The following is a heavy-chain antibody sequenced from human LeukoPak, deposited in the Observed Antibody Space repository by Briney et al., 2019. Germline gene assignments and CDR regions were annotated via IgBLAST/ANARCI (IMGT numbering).Heavy chain of an antibody. CDR2: IKQDGSER. J-gene: IGHJ4*02. Sequence: GGSLRLSCAASGFIFSSYWMSWVRQAPGKGLEWVANIKQDGSERYYVDSVKGRFTISRDNAKNSLYLQMSSLRAEDTAVYYCARGPSGGNGFSYWGQGALVTVSS. CDR3: ARGPSGGNGFSY. V-gene: IGHV3-7*04. D-gene: IGHD2-15*01. CDR1: GFIFSSYW.